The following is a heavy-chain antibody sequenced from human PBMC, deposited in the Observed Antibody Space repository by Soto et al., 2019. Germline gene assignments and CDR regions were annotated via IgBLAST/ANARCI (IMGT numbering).Heavy chain of an antibody. CDR2: ISADNGNT. Sequence: GASVKVSCKGSGYTFTSYGISWVRQAPGQGLEWMGWISADNGNTNYAQKLRGRVTMTTDTSTTTAYLELRSLRSDDTAVYYCARDQHSYGFFDYWGQGTLVTVSS. CDR1: GYTFTSYG. D-gene: IGHD5-18*01. V-gene: IGHV1-18*04. CDR3: ARDQHSYGFFDY. J-gene: IGHJ4*02.